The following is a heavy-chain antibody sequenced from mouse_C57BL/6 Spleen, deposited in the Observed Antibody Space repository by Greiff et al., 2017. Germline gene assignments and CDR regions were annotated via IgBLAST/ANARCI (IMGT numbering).Heavy chain of an antibody. CDR3: AKSDSGFAY. CDR2: INPSTGGT. CDR1: GYSFTGYY. V-gene: IGHV1-42*01. D-gene: IGHD1-3*01. Sequence: VQLQQSGPELVKPGASVKISCKASGYSFTGYYMNWVKQSPEKSLEWIGEINPSTGGTTYNQKFKAKATLTVDKSSSTAYMQLKSRTSEDSAVYYCAKSDSGFAYWGQGTLVTVSA. J-gene: IGHJ3*01.